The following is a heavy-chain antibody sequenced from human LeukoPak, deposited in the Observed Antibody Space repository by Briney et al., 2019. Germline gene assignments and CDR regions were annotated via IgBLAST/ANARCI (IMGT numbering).Heavy chain of an antibody. CDR1: GGSISGYY. CDR3: ARNGGDYYGSGSYFTA. Sequence: PSETLSLTCTVSGGSISGYYWSWIRQPPGKGLEWIGYIYYSGSSNYNPSLNSRVTISVDTSKNQFSLKLSSVTAADTAVYYCARNGGDYYGSGSYFTAWGQGTRVTVSS. V-gene: IGHV4-59*08. J-gene: IGHJ5*02. D-gene: IGHD3-10*01. CDR2: IYYSGSS.